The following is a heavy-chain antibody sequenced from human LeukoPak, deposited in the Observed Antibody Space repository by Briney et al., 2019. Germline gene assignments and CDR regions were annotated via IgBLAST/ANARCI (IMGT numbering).Heavy chain of an antibody. CDR2: INSDGSST. J-gene: IGHJ3*02. CDR3: ASSHENAFDI. CDR1: GSSLSSTG. V-gene: IGHV3-74*01. Sequence: PGRCLRLSCAAFGSSLSSTGMHCASQPPRKWMVWVSRINSDGSSTSYADSVKGRFTISRDNAKNTLYLQMNSLRAEDTAVYYCASSHENAFDIWGQGTMVTVSS.